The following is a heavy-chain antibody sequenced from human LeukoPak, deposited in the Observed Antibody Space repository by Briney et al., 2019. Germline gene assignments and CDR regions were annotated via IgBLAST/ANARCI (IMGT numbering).Heavy chain of an antibody. CDR3: AKWGDYDILTGYYDSDY. J-gene: IGHJ4*02. CDR1: GFTFSNYA. D-gene: IGHD3-9*01. CDR2: IVGSGGST. V-gene: IGHV3-23*01. Sequence: GGSLRLSCAASGFTFSNYAMSWVRQAPGKGLEWVSAIVGSGGSTYYAGSVKGRFTISRDNPKNTLYLQMNSLRAEDTAVYYCAKWGDYDILTGYYDSDYWGQGTLVTVSS.